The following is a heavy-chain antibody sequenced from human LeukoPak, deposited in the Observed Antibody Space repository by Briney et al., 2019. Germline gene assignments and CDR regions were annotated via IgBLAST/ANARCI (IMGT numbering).Heavy chain of an antibody. Sequence: SQTLSLTCTVSGGSISSDGYYWTWIRQLPGEGLEWIGYISYSRNTYYNPSLKSRVTVSVDTSKSQFSLNLSSVTAADTAVYYCARRGQGFFDYWGQGTLVTVSS. CDR2: ISYSRNT. CDR3: ARRGQGFFDY. J-gene: IGHJ4*02. V-gene: IGHV4-31*03. CDR1: GGSISSDGYY. D-gene: IGHD3-10*01.